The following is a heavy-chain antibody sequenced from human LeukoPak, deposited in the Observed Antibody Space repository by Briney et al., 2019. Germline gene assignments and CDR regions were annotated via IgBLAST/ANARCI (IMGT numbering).Heavy chain of an antibody. CDR2: INHSGST. J-gene: IGHJ4*02. V-gene: IGHV4-34*01. D-gene: IGHD2-2*01. Sequence: PSETLSLTCAVYGGSFSGYYWSWIRQPPGKGLEWIGEINHSGSTNYNPYLKSRVTVSVDTSKNQFSLKLSSVTAADTAVYYCARVYLDPYCSSTSCYGYYFDYWGQGTLVTVSS. CDR1: GGSFSGYY. CDR3: ARVYLDPYCSSTSCYGYYFDY.